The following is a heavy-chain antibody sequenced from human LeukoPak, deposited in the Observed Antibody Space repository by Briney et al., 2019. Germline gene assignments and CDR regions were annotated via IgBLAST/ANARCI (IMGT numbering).Heavy chain of an antibody. CDR2: ITGSGDST. CDR1: GFIFRNYA. D-gene: IGHD3-9*01. Sequence: GASLRRSCAASGFIFRNYARSWVRQAPGKGLEWVSAITGSGDSTYYADSVKGRFTISGDNSKTPLYVEMNTLRAEDTAVSYCAKWGDCDILTGYYVSDFWGQGTLVTVSS. V-gene: IGHV3-23*01. J-gene: IGHJ4*02. CDR3: AKWGDCDILTGYYVSDF.